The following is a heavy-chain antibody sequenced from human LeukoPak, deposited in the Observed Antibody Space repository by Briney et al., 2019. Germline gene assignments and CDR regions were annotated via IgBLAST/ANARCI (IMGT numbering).Heavy chain of an antibody. CDR1: GFTFSSYA. V-gene: IGHV3-30*01. CDR3: ARDKGDFWSGYYYYFDY. J-gene: IGHJ4*02. Sequence: GRSLRLSCAASGFTFSSYAMHWVRQAPGKGLEWVAVISYDGSNKYYADSVKGRFTISRDNSKNTQYLQMNSLRAEDTAVYYCARDKGDFWSGYYYYFDYWGQGTLVTVSS. D-gene: IGHD3-3*01. CDR2: ISYDGSNK.